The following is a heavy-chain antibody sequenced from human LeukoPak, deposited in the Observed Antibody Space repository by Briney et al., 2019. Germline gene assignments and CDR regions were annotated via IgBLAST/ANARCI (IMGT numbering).Heavy chain of an antibody. CDR1: GGSFSGYY. CDR3: ARDYGGNQDAFDI. D-gene: IGHD4-23*01. V-gene: IGHV4-34*01. J-gene: IGHJ3*02. Sequence: PSETLSLTCAVYGGSFSGYYWSWIRRPPGKGLEWIGEINHSGSTNYNPSLKSRVTISVDTSKNQFSLKLSSVTAADTAVYYCARDYGGNQDAFDIWGQGTMVTVSS. CDR2: INHSGST.